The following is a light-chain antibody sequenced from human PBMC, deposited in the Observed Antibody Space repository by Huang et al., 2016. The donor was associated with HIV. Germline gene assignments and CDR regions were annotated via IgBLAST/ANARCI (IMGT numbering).Light chain of an antibody. CDR3: HQYNKWPVT. V-gene: IGKV3-15*01. CDR2: SAS. J-gene: IGKJ2*01. CDR1: HSVGSG. Sequence: EIVMTQSPVTLSVSPGERATLSCRASHSVGSGLAWYQQKPGQAPRLVIYSASTRTTGIPDGLSGSGSGTEFTLTISSLQSGEPAIYYCHQYNKWPVTFGQGTTVEIK.